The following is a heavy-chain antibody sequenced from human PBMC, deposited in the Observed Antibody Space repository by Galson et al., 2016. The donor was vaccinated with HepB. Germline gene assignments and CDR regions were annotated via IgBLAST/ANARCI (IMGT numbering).Heavy chain of an antibody. V-gene: IGHV3-69-1*02. CDR3: ARPPRGTYEGFGFDH. CDR1: GFTFSAYT. Sequence: SLRLSCAGSGFTFSAYTLNWVRQAPGRGLEWVSSITPGHATYYSESVKGRFTVSGGTSLYLQMNSLRDEDTAVYYCARPPRGTYEGFGFDHWGRGTLVTVSS. J-gene: IGHJ4*02. D-gene: IGHD3-16*01. CDR2: ITPGHAT.